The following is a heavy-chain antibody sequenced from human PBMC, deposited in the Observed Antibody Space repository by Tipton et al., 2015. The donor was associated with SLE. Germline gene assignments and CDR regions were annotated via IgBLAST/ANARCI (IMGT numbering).Heavy chain of an antibody. J-gene: IGHJ6*02. CDR3: ARDGYCSGGSCYNIYSLDV. CDR1: GYTFTCYG. CDR2: ISAYNGNT. V-gene: IGHV1-18*01. Sequence: QLVQSGAEVKKPGASVKVSCKASGYTFTCYGISWVRQAPGQGLEWMGWISAYNGNTNYAQKLQGRVTMTTDTSTSTAYMELRSLTSEDTAIYYCARDGYCSGGSCYNIYSLDVWGQGTTVTVSS. D-gene: IGHD2-15*01.